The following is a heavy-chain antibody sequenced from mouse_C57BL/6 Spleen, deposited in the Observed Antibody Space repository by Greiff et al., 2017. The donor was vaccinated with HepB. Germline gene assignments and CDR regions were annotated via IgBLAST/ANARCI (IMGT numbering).Heavy chain of an antibody. CDR2: ISDGGSYT. V-gene: IGHV5-4*01. J-gene: IGHJ2*01. Sequence: EVMLVESGGGLVKPGGSLKLSCAASGFTFSSYAMSWVRQTPEKRLEWVATISDGGSYTYYPDNVKGRFTISRDNAKNNLYLQMSHLKSEDTAMYYCARDRGIYYYGSSYDYFDYWGQGTTLTVSS. CDR3: ARDRGIYYYGSSYDYFDY. CDR1: GFTFSSYA. D-gene: IGHD1-1*01.